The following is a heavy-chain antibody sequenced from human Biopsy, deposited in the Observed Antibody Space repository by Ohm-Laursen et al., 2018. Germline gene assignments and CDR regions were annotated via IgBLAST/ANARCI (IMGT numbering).Heavy chain of an antibody. J-gene: IGHJ4*02. CDR3: ARDPLNGHKHFDY. Sequence: ASVKVSCKASSYTFTDYNIHWMGQAPGQGLEWLGYINCKTGATNYAQKFQGTVAMTRDTSISTAYLALGSLRSADTAIYYCARDPLNGHKHFDYWGQGSLVTVSS. V-gene: IGHV1-2*02. D-gene: IGHD2-8*01. CDR1: SYTFTDYN. CDR2: INCKTGAT.